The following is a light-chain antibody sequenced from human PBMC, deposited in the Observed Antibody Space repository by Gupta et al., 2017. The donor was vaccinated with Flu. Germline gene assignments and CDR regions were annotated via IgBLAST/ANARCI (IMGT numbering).Light chain of an antibody. CDR3: QQYNAYWT. V-gene: IGKV1-5*03. J-gene: IGKJ1*01. Sequence: SPSTLSASVGDRVTITCRASQGIGTWLTWYQQKPGRAPKVLVYKASTLENGVPSRFTGSGSGTEFTLTISGLQPDDFATYYCQQYNAYWTFGQGTKVEIK. CDR2: KAS. CDR1: QGIGTW.